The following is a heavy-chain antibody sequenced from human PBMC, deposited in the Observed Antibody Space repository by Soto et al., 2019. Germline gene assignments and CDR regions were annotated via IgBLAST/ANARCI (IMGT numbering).Heavy chain of an antibody. V-gene: IGHV4-39*01. D-gene: IGHD5-18*01. CDR3: ARLGRRGYSYGDAFDI. J-gene: IGHJ3*02. Sequence: SETLSLTCSVSGGSISSSSYYWGWIRQPPGKGLEWIGSIYYSGSAYYNTSLKSRVTISVDTSKNQFSLKLSSVTAADTAVYYCARLGRRGYSYGDAFDIWGQGTMVTVSS. CDR1: GGSISSSSYY. CDR2: IYYSGSA.